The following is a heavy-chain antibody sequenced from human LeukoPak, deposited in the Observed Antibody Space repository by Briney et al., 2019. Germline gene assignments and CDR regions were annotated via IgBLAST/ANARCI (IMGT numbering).Heavy chain of an antibody. CDR3: TRVWRQWRNGLEL. D-gene: IGHD1-1*01. V-gene: IGHV4-4*07. J-gene: IGHJ5*02. CDR1: GGSISSYY. Sequence: SETLSLTCTVSGGSISSYYWSWIRQPAGKGLEWIGRIYTSGSTNYNPSLKSRVTMSVDTSKNQFSLKLSSVTAADTAVYYCTRVWRQWRNGLELWGRETLVTVSS. CDR2: IYTSGST.